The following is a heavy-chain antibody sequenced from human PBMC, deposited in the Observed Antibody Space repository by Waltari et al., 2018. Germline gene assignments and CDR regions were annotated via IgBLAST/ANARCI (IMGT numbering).Heavy chain of an antibody. CDR1: GFNFSVPW. D-gene: IGHD2-2*01. CDR3: ITDPANAYVRWFDP. V-gene: IGHV3-15*01. J-gene: IGHJ5*02. Sequence: EVQLVESGGGLVKPGGALRLSCAAAGFNFSVPWLTWVRQAPGKGLEWVGRIKRSSDGGAAEYAAPVNGRFIISRDDSSSTLYLQMNSLKSEDTAVYYCITDPANAYVRWFDPWGQGTLVTVSS. CDR2: IKRSSDGGAA.